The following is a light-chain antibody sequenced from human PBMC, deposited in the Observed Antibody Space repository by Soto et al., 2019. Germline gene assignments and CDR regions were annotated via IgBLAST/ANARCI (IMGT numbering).Light chain of an antibody. V-gene: IGKV3-20*01. J-gene: IGKJ1*01. CDR1: QSVGSRS. Sequence: EIVLTQSPGTLSLSPGDRATLSCRASQSVGSRSLAWYQQIPGQAPRLLIFGASSRATGIPDRFTGGGSGTDFTLTISRLEPEDFAVYYCQQYGDSPQGTFGQGTKVEIK. CDR2: GAS. CDR3: QQYGDSPQGT.